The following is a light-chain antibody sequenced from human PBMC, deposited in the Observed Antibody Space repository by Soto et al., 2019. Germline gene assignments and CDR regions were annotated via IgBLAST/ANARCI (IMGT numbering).Light chain of an antibody. CDR1: QDIGSV. CDR2: GAS. Sequence: AIRMTQSPSSLSASTGDTVTITCRASQDIGSVLAWYQQKPGTAPKVLISGASNLHGGVPSRFSGSGSRTDFTLTITHLQSEDFATYYCQQYNNWLTFGGGTKVDIK. CDR3: QQYNNWLT. J-gene: IGKJ4*01. V-gene: IGKV1-8*01.